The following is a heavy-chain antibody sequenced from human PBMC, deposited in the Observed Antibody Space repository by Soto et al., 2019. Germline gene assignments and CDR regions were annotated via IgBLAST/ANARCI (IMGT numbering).Heavy chain of an antibody. CDR1: GGSISSGDYY. Sequence: QVQLQESGPGLVKPSQTLSLTCTVSGGSISSGDYYWSWIRQPPGKGLEWIGYIYYSGSTYYNPSPTSRVTISVDTSKNQFSLKLSSVTAADTAVYYCARGDYGDYGDFGLWGRGTLVTVSS. CDR2: IYYSGST. D-gene: IGHD4-17*01. J-gene: IGHJ2*01. V-gene: IGHV4-30-4*01. CDR3: ARGDYGDYGDFGL.